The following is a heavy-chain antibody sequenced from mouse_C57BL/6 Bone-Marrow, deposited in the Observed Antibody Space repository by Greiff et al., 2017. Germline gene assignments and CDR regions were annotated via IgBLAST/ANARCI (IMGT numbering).Heavy chain of an antibody. D-gene: IGHD2-5*01. CDR3: ARPYYSNFWYFDV. CDR2: IYPGSGST. CDR1: GYTFTSYW. Sequence: QVQLQQPGAELVKPGASVKMSCKASGYTFTSYWITWVKQRPGQGLEWIGDIYPGSGSTNYNEKFKSKATLPVDTSSSTAYMQLSSLTSEDSAVYYCARPYYSNFWYFDVWGTGTTVTVSS. J-gene: IGHJ1*03. V-gene: IGHV1-55*01.